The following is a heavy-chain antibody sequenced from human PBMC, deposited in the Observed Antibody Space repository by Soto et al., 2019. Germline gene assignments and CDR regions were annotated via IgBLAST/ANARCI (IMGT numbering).Heavy chain of an antibody. CDR1: SGSISSSNW. J-gene: IGHJ4*02. CDR3: ARKGTGIAAAGTLDY. Sequence: SETLSLTCAVSSGSISSSNWWSWVRQPPGKGLEWIGEIYHSGSTNYNPSLKSRVTISVDKSKNQFSLKLSSVTAADTAVYYCARKGTGIAAAGTLDYWGQGTLVTVSS. CDR2: IYHSGST. V-gene: IGHV4-4*02. D-gene: IGHD6-13*01.